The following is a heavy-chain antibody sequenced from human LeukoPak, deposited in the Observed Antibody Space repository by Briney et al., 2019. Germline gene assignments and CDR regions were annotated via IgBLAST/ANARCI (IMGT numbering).Heavy chain of an antibody. CDR1: GGAISSGGYY. J-gene: IGHJ6*03. V-gene: IGHV4-31*03. Sequence: SETLSLTCTVSGGAISSGGYYWSWIRQHPGKGLEWIGYICYSGSTYYNPSLKSRVTISVDTSKNQFSLKLSSVTAADTAVYYCARDSSGYYGTYYYYMDVWGKGTTVTVSS. CDR3: ARDSSGYYGTYYYYMDV. CDR2: ICYSGST. D-gene: IGHD3-22*01.